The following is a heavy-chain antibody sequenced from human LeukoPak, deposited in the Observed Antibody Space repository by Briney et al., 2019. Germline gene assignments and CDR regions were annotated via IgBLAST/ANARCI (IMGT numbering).Heavy chain of an antibody. CDR1: GFTVSINS. D-gene: IGHD4-17*01. CDR2: IYSGGNT. CDR3: ARRAGEYSHPYDY. J-gene: IGHJ4*02. Sequence: GGSLRLSCTVSGFTVSINSMSWVRQAPGKGLEWVSFIYSGGNTHYSDSVKGRFTISRDNSKNTLYLQMNSLRAEGTAVYYCARRAGEYSHPYDYWGQGTLVTVSS. V-gene: IGHV3-53*01.